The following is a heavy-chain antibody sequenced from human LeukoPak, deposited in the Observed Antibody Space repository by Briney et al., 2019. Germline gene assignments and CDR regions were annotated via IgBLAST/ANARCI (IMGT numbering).Heavy chain of an antibody. CDR3: ATSPYSGSYYTSDAFDI. Sequence: SVKLCCKVSGYTLTELSKHWMRQAHGKGHEWEGGFDPEDCETIYAQKFQGRVTMTEDTSTDTAYMELSSLRSEDTAVYYCATSPYSGSYYTSDAFDIWGQGTMVTVSS. CDR2: FDPEDCET. J-gene: IGHJ3*02. D-gene: IGHD1-26*01. CDR1: GYTLTELS. V-gene: IGHV1-24*01.